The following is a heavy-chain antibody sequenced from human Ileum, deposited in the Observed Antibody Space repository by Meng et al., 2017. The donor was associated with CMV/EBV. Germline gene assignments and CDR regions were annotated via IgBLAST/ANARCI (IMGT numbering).Heavy chain of an antibody. D-gene: IGHD3-3*01. CDR3: ARFSGGYDFWSGYYRFDY. CDR1: GFTFSDYS. J-gene: IGHJ4*02. CDR2: ISSTSSYI. V-gene: IGHV3-21*01. Sequence: GGSLRPSCAASGFTFSDYSMNWVRQAPGKGLEWVSSISSTSSYIYYADSVRGRFTISRDNAKNSLYLQMNSLQAEDTAVYYCARFSGGYDFWSGYYRFDYWGQGTQVT.